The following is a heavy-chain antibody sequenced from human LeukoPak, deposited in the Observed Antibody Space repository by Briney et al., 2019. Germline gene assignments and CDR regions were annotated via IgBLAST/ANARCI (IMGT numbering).Heavy chain of an antibody. Sequence: GASVKVSCKASGYTFTSYYMHWVRQAPGQGLEWMGIINPSGGSTSYAQKFQGRVTMTRDTSTSTVYMELSSLRSEDTAVYYRARSLGEYYFDYWGQGTLVTVSS. CDR1: GYTFTSYY. CDR2: INPSGGST. J-gene: IGHJ4*02. V-gene: IGHV1-46*01. CDR3: ARSLGEYYFDY.